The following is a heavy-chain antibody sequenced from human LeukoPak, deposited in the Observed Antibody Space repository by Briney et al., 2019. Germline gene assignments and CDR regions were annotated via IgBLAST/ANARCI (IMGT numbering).Heavy chain of an antibody. Sequence: GGSLRLYCAASGFTFSSYAMSWVRQAPGKGLEWVSAISGSGRSTYYADSVKGRFTISRDNSKNTLYLQMNSLRAEDTAVYYCAKVGMQQLVLLDYWGQGTLVTVSS. V-gene: IGHV3-23*01. J-gene: IGHJ4*02. CDR1: GFTFSSYA. CDR2: ISGSGRST. CDR3: AKVGMQQLVLLDY. D-gene: IGHD6-13*01.